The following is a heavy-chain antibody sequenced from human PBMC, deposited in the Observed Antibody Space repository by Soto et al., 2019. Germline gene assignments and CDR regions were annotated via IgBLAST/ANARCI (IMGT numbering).Heavy chain of an antibody. J-gene: IGHJ4*02. CDR2: INHSGST. D-gene: IGHD6-13*01. CDR1: GGSFSGYG. CDR3: ARVERVSGDYFDY. V-gene: IGHV4-34*01. Sequence: PSEPLSLPNAVDGGSFSGYGCRWIRQPPGKGLEWIGEINHSGSTNYNPSLKSRVTISVDTSKNQFSLKLSSVAAADTAVYYCARVERVSGDYFDYWGQGTLVTVSS.